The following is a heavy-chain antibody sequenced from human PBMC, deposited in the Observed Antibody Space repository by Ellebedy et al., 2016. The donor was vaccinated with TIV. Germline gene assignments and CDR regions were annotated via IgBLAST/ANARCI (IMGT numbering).Heavy chain of an antibody. CDR3: ARTLAAPGTYWYFDL. CDR1: GFTFTNFV. D-gene: IGHD6-13*01. CDR2: ISYDGIYT. J-gene: IGHJ2*01. V-gene: IGHV3-30*03. Sequence: GESLKISCAASGFTFTNFVLHSVRQAPGKGLEWVAVISYDGIYTYHVDSVRGRFTISRDNSKNTVYLQMNSLRREDTAVYYCARTLAAPGTYWYFDLWGRGTLVTVSS.